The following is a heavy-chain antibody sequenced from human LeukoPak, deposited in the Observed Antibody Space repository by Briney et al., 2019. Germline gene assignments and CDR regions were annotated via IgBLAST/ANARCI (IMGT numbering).Heavy chain of an antibody. Sequence: ASVKVSCKASGYTFTSYAMHWVRQAPGQRLEWMGWINAGNGNTKYSQKFQGRVTITRDTSASTAYMKLSSLRSEDTAVYYCARDRGSPYGSGSYFDYWGQGTLVTVSS. CDR1: GYTFTSYA. J-gene: IGHJ4*02. CDR3: ARDRGSPYGSGSYFDY. CDR2: INAGNGNT. D-gene: IGHD3-10*01. V-gene: IGHV1-3*01.